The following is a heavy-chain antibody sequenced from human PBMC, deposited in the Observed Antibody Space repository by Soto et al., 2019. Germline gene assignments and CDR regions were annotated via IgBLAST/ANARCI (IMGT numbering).Heavy chain of an antibody. CDR1: GGSISSSNYN. CDR3: VSGYCSSTSCSTIYDYYYGMDV. CDR2: IFYSGST. J-gene: IGHJ6*02. D-gene: IGHD2-2*02. V-gene: IGHV4-39*01. Sequence: SETLSLTCTVAGGSISSSNYNWSWIRQPPGKGLEWIGSIFYSGSTYYNPSLKSRVTISVDTSKNQFSLKLSSATAADTAVYYCVSGYCSSTSCSTIYDYYYGMDVWGQGATVTVSS.